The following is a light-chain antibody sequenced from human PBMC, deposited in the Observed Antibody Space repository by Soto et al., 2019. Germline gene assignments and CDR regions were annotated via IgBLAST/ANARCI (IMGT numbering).Light chain of an antibody. J-gene: IGKJ2*01. Sequence: EIVLTQSPGTLSLSPGERATLSCRASQSVSSSYLAWYQQKPGQAPRLLIYGASSRATGIPDRFSGSGSGPDFTLAISRLEPEDFAVYYCQQYGSSPLYTFGQGTKLETK. CDR3: QQYGSSPLYT. CDR2: GAS. CDR1: QSVSSSY. V-gene: IGKV3-20*01.